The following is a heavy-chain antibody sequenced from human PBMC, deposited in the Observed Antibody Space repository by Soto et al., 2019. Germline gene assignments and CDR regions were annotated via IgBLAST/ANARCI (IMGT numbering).Heavy chain of an antibody. V-gene: IGHV4-59*08. D-gene: IGHD3-10*01. CDR3: ATLRGLGEVSPYFDS. J-gene: IGHJ4*02. CDR2: IYFQGTT. Sequence: PSETLSLTCAVSGGSMSSNYWSWIRQAPGKGLEWVGYIYFQGTTNYNPSLRSRVTIPIDMSKNQFSLTMTSMTAADTAVYYCATLRGLGEVSPYFDSWGQGLMVTVSS. CDR1: GGSMSSNY.